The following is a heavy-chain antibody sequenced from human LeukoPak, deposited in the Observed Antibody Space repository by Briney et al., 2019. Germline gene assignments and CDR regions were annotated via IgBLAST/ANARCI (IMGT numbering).Heavy chain of an antibody. CDR1: GYTLTELS. CDR3: ATDLFGELGFDY. D-gene: IGHD3-10*02. CDR2: FDPEDGET. J-gene: IGHJ4*02. Sequence: ASVKVSCKVSGYTLTELSMHWVRQAPGKGLEWMGGFDPEDGETIYAQKFQGRVTMTEDTSTDTAYVELSSLRSEDTAVYYCATDLFGELGFDYWGQGTLVTVSS. V-gene: IGHV1-24*01.